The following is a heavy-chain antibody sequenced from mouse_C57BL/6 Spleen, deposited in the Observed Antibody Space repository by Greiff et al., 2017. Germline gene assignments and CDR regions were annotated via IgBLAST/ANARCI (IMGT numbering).Heavy chain of an antibody. D-gene: IGHD1-1*01. CDR1: GYAFSSYW. J-gene: IGHJ4*01. CDR2: IYPGDGDT. V-gene: IGHV1-80*01. CDR3: ATPSYGSVLDY. Sequence: QVQLKESGAELVKPGASVKISCKASGYAFSSYWMNWVKQRPGKGLEWIGQIYPGDGDTNYNGKFKGKATLTADKSSSTAYMQLSSLTSEDSAVYFCATPSYGSVLDYWGQGTSGTVSS.